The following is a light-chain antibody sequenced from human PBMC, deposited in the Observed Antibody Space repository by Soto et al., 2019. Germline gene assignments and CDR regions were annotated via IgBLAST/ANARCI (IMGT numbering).Light chain of an antibody. J-gene: IGKJ1*01. V-gene: IGKV3-11*01. Sequence: VMKQAPATLSVTPGERATLSCRASQTINNNVAWYQLRDGQVPRLLIYGASTRAADVPARFSGGGSGTDFTLTISSLEPEDFAVYYCQQRSNGTPLTFGQGTKVDIK. CDR2: GAS. CDR3: QQRSNGTPLT. CDR1: QTINNN.